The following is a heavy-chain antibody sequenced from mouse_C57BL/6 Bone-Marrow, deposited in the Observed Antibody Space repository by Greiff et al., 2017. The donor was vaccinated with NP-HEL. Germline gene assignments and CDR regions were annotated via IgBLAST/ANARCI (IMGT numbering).Heavy chain of an antibody. CDR2: YPGSGNTY. J-gene: IGHJ1*03. CDR1: YTFTDYYM. Sequence: VQLQQSGPELVKPGASVKMSCKASGYTFTDYYMHWVKQKPGKGLEWIGEIYPGSGNTYYNEKFKGKATLTADTSSSTAYMQLSSLTSEDSAVYCGARAYYYGSSYLYWYFDVWGTGTTVTVSS. V-gene: IGHV1-83*01. CDR3: RAYYYGSSYLYWYFDV. D-gene: IGHD1-1*01.